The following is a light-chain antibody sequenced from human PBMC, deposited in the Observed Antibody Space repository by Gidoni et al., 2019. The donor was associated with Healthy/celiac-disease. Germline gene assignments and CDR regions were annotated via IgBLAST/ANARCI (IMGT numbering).Light chain of an antibody. CDR1: QSLLHSNGYNY. V-gene: IGKV2-28*01. CDR2: LGS. Sequence: DIVMTQSPLSLPVTPGEPASTSCRSSQSLLHSNGYNYLDWYLQKPGQSPQLLIYLGSNRASGVPDRFSGSGSGTDFTLKISRVEAEDVGVYYCMQALQTQLTFGGXTKVEIK. CDR3: MQALQTQLT. J-gene: IGKJ4*01.